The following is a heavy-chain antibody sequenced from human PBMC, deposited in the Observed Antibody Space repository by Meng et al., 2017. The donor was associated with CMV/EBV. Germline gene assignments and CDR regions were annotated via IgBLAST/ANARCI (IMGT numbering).Heavy chain of an antibody. Sequence: GESLKISCAASGFTFSSYWMSSVRQAPGKGLEWVANIKQDGSEKYYVDSVKGRFTISRDNAKNSLYLQMNSLRAEDTAVYYCARGGDFWSGYSWSYYGMDVWGQGTTVTVSS. CDR3: ARGGDFWSGYSWSYYGMDV. CDR2: IKQDGSEK. CDR1: GFTFSSYW. V-gene: IGHV3-7*01. J-gene: IGHJ6*02. D-gene: IGHD3-3*01.